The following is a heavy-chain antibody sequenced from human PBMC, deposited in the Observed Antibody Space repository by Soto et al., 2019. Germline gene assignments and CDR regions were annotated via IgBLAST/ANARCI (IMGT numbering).Heavy chain of an antibody. CDR1: GFTFSSYA. CDR2: ISGSGGST. J-gene: IGHJ3*02. CDR3: AKEADYYDSSGYYSGAFDI. V-gene: IGHV3-23*01. Sequence: GGSLRLSXAASGFTFSSYAMSWVRQAPGKGLEWVSAISGSGGSTYYADSVKGRFTISRDNSKNTLYLQMNSLRAEDTAVYYCAKEADYYDSSGYYSGAFDIWGQGTMVTVSS. D-gene: IGHD3-22*01.